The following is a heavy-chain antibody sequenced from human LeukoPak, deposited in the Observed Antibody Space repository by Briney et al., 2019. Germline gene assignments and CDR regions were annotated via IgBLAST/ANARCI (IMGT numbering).Heavy chain of an antibody. CDR1: GYTFTGYY. CDR2: INPNSGDT. V-gene: IGHV1-2*02. J-gene: IGHJ4*02. D-gene: IGHD2-2*01. CDR3: ARGWYQLLSSFYLDY. Sequence: GASVKVSCKASGYTFTGYYMHWVRQAPGQGLEWMGWINPNSGDTNYAQKFQGRVTMTRDTSISTAYMELSRLRSDDTAVYYCARGWYQLLSSFYLDYWGQGTLVTVSS.